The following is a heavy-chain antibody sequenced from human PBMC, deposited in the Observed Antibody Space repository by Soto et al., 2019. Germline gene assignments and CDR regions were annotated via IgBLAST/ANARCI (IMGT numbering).Heavy chain of an antibody. V-gene: IGHV5-51*03. CDR1: GYSFTSYW. D-gene: IGHD6-25*01. CDR3: XXXXXXXRIATGDYMDV. CDR2: IYPGDSDT. Sequence: EVQLVQSGAEVKKPGESLKISCKGSGYSFTSYWIGWLRQMPGKGLEWMGIIYPGDSDTRYSPSFQGQVTISADKSISTAYLXXXXXXXXXXXXXXXXXXXXXXRIATGDYMDVWGKGTTVTVSS. J-gene: IGHJ6*03.